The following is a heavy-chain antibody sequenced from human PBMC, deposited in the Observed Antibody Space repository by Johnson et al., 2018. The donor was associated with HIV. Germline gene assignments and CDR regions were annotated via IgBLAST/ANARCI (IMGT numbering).Heavy chain of an antibody. D-gene: IGHD6-19*01. J-gene: IGHJ3*02. CDR2: ISYDGSNK. CDR1: GFSFSNYG. CDR3: ARAGAVGFDAFDI. Sequence: VQLVESGGGVVQPGRSLRLSCAASGFSFSNYGMHWVRQGPGKGLEWVAVISYDGSNKYYADSVKGRFTISRDNSKNTLYLQMNSLRAEDTAVYYCARAGAVGFDAFDIWGQGTMVTVSS. V-gene: IGHV3-30*03.